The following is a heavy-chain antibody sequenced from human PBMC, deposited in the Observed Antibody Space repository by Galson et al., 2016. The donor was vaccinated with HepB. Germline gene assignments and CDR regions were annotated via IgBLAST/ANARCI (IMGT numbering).Heavy chain of an antibody. CDR1: GFTFGDYA. Sequence: SLRLSCAASGFTFGDYAMSWFRQAPGKGLEWVGFVRSKTYGGTTEYAASVKGRFTILRDDSKSIVYLQMNSLKTEDTAVYYCAKSDWSSYYVSYYYNYYMDVWGKGTTVTVSS. V-gene: IGHV3-49*03. CDR2: VRSKTYGGTT. CDR3: AKSDWSSYYVSYYYNYYMDV. J-gene: IGHJ6*03. D-gene: IGHD3-3*01.